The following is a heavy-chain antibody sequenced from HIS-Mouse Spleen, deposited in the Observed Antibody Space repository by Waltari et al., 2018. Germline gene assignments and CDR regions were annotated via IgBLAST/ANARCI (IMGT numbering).Heavy chain of an antibody. CDR2: IYSGGST. CDR1: GFTLIGNY. CDR3: ARAGAGDPDAFDI. D-gene: IGHD7-27*01. V-gene: IGHV3-53*01. J-gene: IGHJ3*02. Sequence: EVQLVESGGGLIQPGGSRRRSCAPSGFTLIGNYSSWVRQAPGTGLELVSVIYSGGSTYYADSVKGRFTISRDNSKNTLYLQMNSLRAEDTAVYYCARAGAGDPDAFDIWGQGTMVTVSS.